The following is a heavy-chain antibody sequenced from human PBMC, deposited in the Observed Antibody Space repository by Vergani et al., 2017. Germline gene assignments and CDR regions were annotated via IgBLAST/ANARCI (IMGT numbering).Heavy chain of an antibody. Sequence: EVQLVESGGGLVQPGGSLRLSCAASGCTFSSYSMTWVRQAPGKGLEWVSYISSSISTIYYADSVKGRFTISRDNAKISLYLQMNSLRAEEAAVYYSARFLGASSLIGDYAFDIWDQGKMVTVSA. J-gene: IGHJ3*02. V-gene: IGHV3-48*01. CDR2: ISSSISTI. CDR1: GCTFSSYS. D-gene: IGHD2-21*01. CDR3: ARFLGASSLIGDYAFDI.